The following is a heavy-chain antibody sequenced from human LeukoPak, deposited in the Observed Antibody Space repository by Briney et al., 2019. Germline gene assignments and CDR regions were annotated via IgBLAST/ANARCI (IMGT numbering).Heavy chain of an antibody. CDR3: ARGDDSGYYDYFDY. D-gene: IGHD3-22*01. J-gene: IGHJ4*02. CDR2: ISGSGGST. CDR1: GFSFSSYA. V-gene: IGHV3-23*01. Sequence: PGGSLRLSCAASGFSFSSYAMSWVRQAPGKGVEWVSAISGSGGSTYYADSVKGRFTISRDNSKNTVFLHMNSLRAEDTAMYYCARGDDSGYYDYFDYWGQGALVTVSS.